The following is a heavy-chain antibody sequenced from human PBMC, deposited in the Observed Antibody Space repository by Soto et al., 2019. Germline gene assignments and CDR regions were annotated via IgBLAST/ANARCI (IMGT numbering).Heavy chain of an antibody. Sequence: QVQLVQSGAEVKKPGSSVKVSCKASGGTFSSYAISWVRQAPGQGLEWMGGIIPIFGTANYAQKFQGRVTITADESTSTAYMELSSLRSEDTAVYYCARGGAYCSGGSCYLGEFGYWGQGTLVTVSS. CDR1: GGTFSSYA. CDR2: IIPIFGTA. CDR3: ARGGAYCSGGSCYLGEFGY. V-gene: IGHV1-69*01. J-gene: IGHJ4*02. D-gene: IGHD2-15*01.